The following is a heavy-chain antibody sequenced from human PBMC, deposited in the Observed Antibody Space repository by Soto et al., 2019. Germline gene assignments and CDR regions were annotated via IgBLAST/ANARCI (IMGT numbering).Heavy chain of an antibody. V-gene: IGHV3-21*01. CDR3: ASTPPHCSSTSCYGAY. Sequence: EVQLVESGGGLVKPGGSLRLSCAASGFTFSSYSMNWVRQAPGKGLEWVSSISSSSSYIYYADSVKGRFTISRDNAKNSLYLQMNSLRAEDTAVYYCASTPPHCSSTSCYGAYWGQVTLVTVSS. CDR2: ISSSSSYI. CDR1: GFTFSSYS. D-gene: IGHD2-2*01. J-gene: IGHJ4*02.